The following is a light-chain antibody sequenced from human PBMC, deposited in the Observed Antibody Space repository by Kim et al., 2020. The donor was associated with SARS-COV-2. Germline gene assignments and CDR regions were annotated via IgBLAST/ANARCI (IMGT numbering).Light chain of an antibody. CDR2: ETV. CDR1: QPRSTW. CDR3: HQYYRYRT. V-gene: IGKV1-5*03. Sequence: SPSVRARVTTTCRASQPRSTWLAWYQQKPGKAPKLLIYETVTFENGVPSRFSGSGSGSEFTLTISSLQPDDFATYYCHQYYRYRTFGQGTKVDIK. J-gene: IGKJ1*01.